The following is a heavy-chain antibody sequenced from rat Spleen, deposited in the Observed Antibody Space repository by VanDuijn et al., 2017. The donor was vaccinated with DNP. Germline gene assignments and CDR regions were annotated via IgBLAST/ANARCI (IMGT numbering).Heavy chain of an antibody. CDR2: ISYDGRST. Sequence: EVQLVESGGGLVQPGRSLKLSCAASGFTFSSFGMAWVRQAPTKGLEWVATISYDGRSTYYRDSVKGRFTFSRDNAKSTLYLQMDSLRSEDTASYYCTRHQYYDGTYYNWFAYWGQGTLVTVSS. V-gene: IGHV5-29*01. CDR3: TRHQYYDGTYYNWFAY. D-gene: IGHD1-12*02. J-gene: IGHJ3*01. CDR1: GFTFSSFG.